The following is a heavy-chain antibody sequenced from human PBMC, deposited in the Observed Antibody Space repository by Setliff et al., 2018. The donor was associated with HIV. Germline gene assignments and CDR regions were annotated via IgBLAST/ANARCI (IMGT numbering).Heavy chain of an antibody. Sequence: PGGSLRLSCAASGFTFSSYAMHWVRQAPGKGLEWVAVISYDGSNKYYADSVKGRFTISRDTSRSTLFLHMNSLRSEDSAVYYCARALMGYSNNWFTLRESWGQGILVTVPQ. CDR1: GFTFSSYA. V-gene: IGHV3-30*04. CDR2: ISYDGSNK. J-gene: IGHJ5*02. CDR3: ARALMGYSNNWFTLRES. D-gene: IGHD6-13*01.